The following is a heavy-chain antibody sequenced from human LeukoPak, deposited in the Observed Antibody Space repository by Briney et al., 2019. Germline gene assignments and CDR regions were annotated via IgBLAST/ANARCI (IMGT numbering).Heavy chain of an antibody. V-gene: IGHV4-59*01. Sequence: TGTLPLTRTVSVGSLTRYYLSSLRQPPGHGRECMGFIYYTGITDYNPSRKSRVTISVDTSKNQFSLKLSSVTAADTAVYYCARVRALSYYDSSGDLYYFQYWGQGTLVTVSS. CDR2: IYYTGIT. CDR1: VGSLTRYY. CDR3: ARVRALSYYDSSGDLYYFQY. D-gene: IGHD3-22*01. J-gene: IGHJ4*02.